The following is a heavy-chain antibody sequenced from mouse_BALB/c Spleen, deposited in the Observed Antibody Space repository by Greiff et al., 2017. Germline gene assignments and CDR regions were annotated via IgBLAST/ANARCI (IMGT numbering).Heavy chain of an antibody. CDR2: IDPSDSET. V-gene: IGHV1-69*02. J-gene: IGHJ2*01. Sequence: VQLQQPGAELVKPGAPVKLSCKASGYTFTSYWMNWVKQRPGRGLEWIGRIDPSDSETHYNQKFKDKATLTVDKSSSTAYIQLSSLTSEDSAVYYCARAKVFFDYWGQGTTLTVSS. CDR1: GYTFTSYW. CDR3: ARAKVFFDY.